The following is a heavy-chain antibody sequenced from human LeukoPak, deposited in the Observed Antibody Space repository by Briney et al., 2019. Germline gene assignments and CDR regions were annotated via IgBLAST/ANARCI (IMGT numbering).Heavy chain of an antibody. CDR3: ARVAGDDAFDI. J-gene: IGHJ3*02. CDR1: GYTLTELS. Sequence: SVKVSCKVSGYTLTELSMHWVRQAPGQGLEWMGGIIPIFGTANYAQKFQGRATITADESTSTAYMELSSLRSEDTAVYYCARVAGDDAFDIWGQGTMVTVSS. D-gene: IGHD6-19*01. V-gene: IGHV1-69*13. CDR2: IIPIFGTA.